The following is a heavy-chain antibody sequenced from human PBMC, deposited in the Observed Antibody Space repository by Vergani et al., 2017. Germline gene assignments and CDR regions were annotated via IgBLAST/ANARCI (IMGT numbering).Heavy chain of an antibody. D-gene: IGHD1-1*01. J-gene: IGHJ5*01. Sequence: EVQLVESGGVVVQPGGSLRLSCAASGFSFTTYAMSWVRQAPGKGLELVSTIKINGDYTRYGDSVKGRFTISRDNSKSTLYLQMNSLRTEETAIYYCAKGGWNYWFDSWGQGTLVIVS. V-gene: IGHV3-23*04. CDR3: AKGGWNYWFDS. CDR2: IKINGDYT. CDR1: GFSFTTYA.